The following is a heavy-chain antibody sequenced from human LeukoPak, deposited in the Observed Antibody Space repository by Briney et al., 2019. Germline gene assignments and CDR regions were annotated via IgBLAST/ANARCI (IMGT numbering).Heavy chain of an antibody. J-gene: IGHJ4*02. Sequence: ASVKVSCKASGYTFTGYYMHWVPQAPGQGLEWMGVINPNSGGTTYAQNFQGRVAMTRDTSISTAYMELSRLGSDDTAVYYCARDRTAVKSDYWGQGTLVTVSS. D-gene: IGHD4-23*01. V-gene: IGHV1-2*02. CDR2: INPNSGGT. CDR1: GYTFTGYY. CDR3: ARDRTAVKSDY.